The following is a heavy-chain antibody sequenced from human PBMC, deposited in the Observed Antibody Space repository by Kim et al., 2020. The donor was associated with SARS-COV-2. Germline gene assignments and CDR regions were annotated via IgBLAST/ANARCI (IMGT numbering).Heavy chain of an antibody. V-gene: IGHV3-48*02. CDR2: ISSSSGTI. CDR1: GFTFSTYS. CDR3: ARDNDYYYAMDV. J-gene: IGHJ6*02. Sequence: GGSLRLSCVASGFTFSTYSMSWVRQAPGKGLEWLSFISSSSGTIFYADSVKGRFTISRDNAQHSLFLQMNSRRDEDTAVYYCARDNDYYYAMDVWGQGTTVTVSS.